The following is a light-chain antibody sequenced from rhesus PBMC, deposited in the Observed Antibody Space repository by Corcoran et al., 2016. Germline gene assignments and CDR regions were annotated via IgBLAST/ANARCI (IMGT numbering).Light chain of an antibody. CDR2: SAY. V-gene: IGKV3-40*03. CDR3: QRYNDFLLT. J-gene: IGKJ4*01. Sequence: EIVMTQSPATLALSPGETATPSCRASERVGSYGAWYQQKPGQAPKLLVHSAYFRATGIPDRFSGSGSRTEFTLTICSLGPEDVGVYLCQRYNDFLLTFGGGTKVELK. CDR1: ERVGSY.